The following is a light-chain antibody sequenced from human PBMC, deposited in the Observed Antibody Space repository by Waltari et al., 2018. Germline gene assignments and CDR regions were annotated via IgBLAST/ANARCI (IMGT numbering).Light chain of an antibody. V-gene: IGLV1-47*01. CDR1: SSNIGPYY. J-gene: IGLJ3*02. Sequence: QSVLTQPPSTSGTPGQRVTISCSGSSSNIGPYYVYWYHQLPGTAPKLLIYRNNQRPSGVPDRCPGSKSGTSASLAISGLRSEDEADYYCATWDDSLTAWVFGGGTKLTVL. CDR2: RNN. CDR3: ATWDDSLTAWV.